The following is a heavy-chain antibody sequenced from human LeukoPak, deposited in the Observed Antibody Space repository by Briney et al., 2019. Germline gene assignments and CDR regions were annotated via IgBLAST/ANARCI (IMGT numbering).Heavy chain of an antibody. V-gene: IGHV4-59*01. CDR3: ARGGSGISNAFDI. J-gene: IGHJ3*02. CDR1: GGSISSYY. CDR2: FYYRGWT. Sequence: PQTLSLTCSVSGGSISSYYWSWIRQPPGNGLEWIGYFYYRGWTNCNPSLKSRVTMSVDTSKNQFFLKLRSVTAADTAVYYCARGGSGISNAFDIWGQGTMVTVSS. D-gene: IGHD3-10*01.